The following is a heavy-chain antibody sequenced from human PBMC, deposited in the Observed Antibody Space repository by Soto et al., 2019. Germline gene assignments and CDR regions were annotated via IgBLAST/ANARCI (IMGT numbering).Heavy chain of an antibody. CDR1: DGSVNTGNYY. D-gene: IGHD3-16*01. CDR2: IYYIGTT. Sequence: QVQLQESGPGLVKPSETLSLTCSVSDGSVNTGNYYWRWIRQPPGKGLEWIGHIYYIGTTNYNPSLTSRVTISVDTSKNQFSLKVTSVTAADTGVYFCAREEKQLSRYGGDFDYWGQGILVTVSS. V-gene: IGHV4-61*01. CDR3: AREEKQLSRYGGDFDY. J-gene: IGHJ4*02.